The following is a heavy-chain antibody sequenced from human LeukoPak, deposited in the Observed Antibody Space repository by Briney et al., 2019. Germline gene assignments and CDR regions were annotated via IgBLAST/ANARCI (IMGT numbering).Heavy chain of an antibody. CDR2: IYHSGST. Sequence: SETLSLTCAVSGYSISRDNYWVWIRQPPGQGLEWTGGIYHSGSTYYNPSLKSRVTMSVDTSKNQFSLKVSSVTAADTAVYYCARAPRDSSSSNYMRRFDYWGQGTLVTVSS. V-gene: IGHV4-38-2*01. D-gene: IGHD3-22*01. CDR1: GYSISRDNY. CDR3: ARAPRDSSSSNYMRRFDY. J-gene: IGHJ4*02.